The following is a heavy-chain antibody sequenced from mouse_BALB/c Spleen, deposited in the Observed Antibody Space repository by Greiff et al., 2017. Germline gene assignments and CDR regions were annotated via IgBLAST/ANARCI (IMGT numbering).Heavy chain of an antibody. CDR2: IDPENGDT. CDR3: NALTGLDY. D-gene: IGHD4-1*01. Sequence: VQLQQSGAELVRSGASVKLSCTASGFNIKDYYMHWVKQRPEQGLEWIGWIDPENGDTEYAPKFQGKATMTADTSSNTAYLQLSSLTSEDTAVYYCNALTGLDYWGQGTSVTVSS. V-gene: IGHV14-4*02. CDR1: GFNIKDYY. J-gene: IGHJ4*01.